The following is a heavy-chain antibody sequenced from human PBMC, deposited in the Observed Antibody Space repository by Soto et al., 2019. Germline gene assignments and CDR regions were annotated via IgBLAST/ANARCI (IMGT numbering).Heavy chain of an antibody. CDR1: GGSIINYY. D-gene: IGHD6-13*01. Sequence: SETLSLTCTVSGGSIINYYWSWIRQPPGKGLEWIGYIYYSGTTSYNPSLRSRVTISVDTSKNQFSLKLSSVTAADTAVYYCARRYGSSFDYWGQGTLVTVSS. CDR3: ARRYGSSFDY. CDR2: IYYSGTT. V-gene: IGHV4-59*08. J-gene: IGHJ4*02.